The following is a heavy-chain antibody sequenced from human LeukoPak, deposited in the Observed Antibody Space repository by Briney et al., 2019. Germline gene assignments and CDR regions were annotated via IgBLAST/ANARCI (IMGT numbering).Heavy chain of an antibody. Sequence: SETLSLTCAVYGGSFSDYYWSWIRQPPGKRLEWIGEINHSGTTVYSPSLKSRLTISLDTSKNQFSLKLTSVTAADTAVYYYAIDFDTSGYYFHYWGQGTLVTVSS. V-gene: IGHV4-34*01. J-gene: IGHJ4*02. D-gene: IGHD3-22*01. CDR3: AIDFDTSGYYFHY. CDR1: GGSFSDYY. CDR2: INHSGTT.